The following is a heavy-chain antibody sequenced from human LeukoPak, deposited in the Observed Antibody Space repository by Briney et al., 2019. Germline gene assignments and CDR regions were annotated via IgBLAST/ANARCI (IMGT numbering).Heavy chain of an antibody. CDR1: GYTFTSYY. V-gene: IGHV1-46*01. J-gene: IGHJ1*01. CDR2: INPSGGST. CDR3: ARVGWYYYDSSGYYRTTEYFQH. D-gene: IGHD3-22*01. Sequence: EASVKVSCKASGYTFTSYYMHWVRQAPGQGLEWMGIINPSGGSTSYAQKFQGRVTMTRDTSTSTVYMELSSLRSEDTAVYYCARVGWYYYDSSGYYRTTEYFQHWGQGTLVTVSS.